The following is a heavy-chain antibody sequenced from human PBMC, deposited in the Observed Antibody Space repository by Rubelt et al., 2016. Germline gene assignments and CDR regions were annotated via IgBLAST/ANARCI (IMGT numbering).Heavy chain of an antibody. CDR2: IYYGGDT. CDR3: AAAFDY. D-gene: IGHD6-25*01. V-gene: IGHV4-39*07. Sequence: QLQLQESGPGLVKPSETLSLTCAVSGGSISSSTYYWGWIRQPPGKGLEWIGSIYYGGDTYYNPSLTRRVTISVDTSKNQFPLKLNAVTAAETAMYYCAAAFDYWGQGTLVTVSS. CDR1: GGSISSSTYY. J-gene: IGHJ4*02.